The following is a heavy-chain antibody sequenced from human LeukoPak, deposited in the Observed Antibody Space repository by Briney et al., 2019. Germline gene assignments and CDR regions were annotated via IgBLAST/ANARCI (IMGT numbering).Heavy chain of an antibody. J-gene: IGHJ4*02. CDR3: ARGLEYSSPYY. CDR1: GGSFSGYY. V-gene: IGHV4-34*01. CDR2: INHSGST. Sequence: KPSETLSLTCAVYGGSFSGYYWSWIRQPPGKGLEWIGEINHSGSTNYNPSLKSRVTISVDTSKNQSSLKLSSVTAADTAVYYCARGLEYSSPYYWGQGTLVTVSS. D-gene: IGHD6-6*01.